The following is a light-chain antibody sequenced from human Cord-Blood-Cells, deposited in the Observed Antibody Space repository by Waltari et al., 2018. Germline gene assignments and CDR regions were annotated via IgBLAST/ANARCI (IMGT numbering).Light chain of an antibody. CDR3: QQYNSYSRT. J-gene: IGKJ1*01. CDR2: DAS. Sequence: DIQMTQSPSTLSSSVGERVPITCRASQSISSWLAWYQQKPGKAPKLLIYDASSLESGVPSRFSGSGSGTEFTLTISSLQPDDFATYYCQQYNSYSRTFGQGTKVEIK. CDR1: QSISSW. V-gene: IGKV1-5*01.